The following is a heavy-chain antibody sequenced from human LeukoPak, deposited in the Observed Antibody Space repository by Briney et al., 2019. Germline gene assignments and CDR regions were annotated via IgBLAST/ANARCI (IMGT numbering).Heavy chain of an antibody. CDR2: IYSDNT. CDR1: GFTVSSNS. CDR3: ARRAGEYSHPYDY. Sequence: GGSLRLSCTVSGFTVSSNSMSWVRQAPGKGLEWVSFIYSDNTHYSDSVKGRFTISRDNSKNTLYLQMNSLRADDTAVYYCARRAGEYSHPYDYWGQGTLVTVSS. D-gene: IGHD4-17*01. V-gene: IGHV3-53*01. J-gene: IGHJ4*02.